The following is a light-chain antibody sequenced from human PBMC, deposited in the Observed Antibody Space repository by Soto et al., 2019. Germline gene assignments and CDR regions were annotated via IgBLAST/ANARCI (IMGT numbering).Light chain of an antibody. V-gene: IGKV2-28*01. Sequence: DIVMTQSPLSLPITPGEPASISCSSSQSLLHSNGYNFLDWYFQKPGQSPHLLIYLGSNRASGVHDRVSGSGSGTSFTLKISRVEAEDVGVYYCMQVLQTPYTFGQGTKL. CDR2: LGS. J-gene: IGKJ2*01. CDR1: QSLLHSNGYNF. CDR3: MQVLQTPYT.